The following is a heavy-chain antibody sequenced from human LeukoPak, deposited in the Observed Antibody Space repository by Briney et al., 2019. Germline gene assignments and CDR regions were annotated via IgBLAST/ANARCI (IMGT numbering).Heavy chain of an antibody. J-gene: IGHJ4*02. CDR1: GGSISSSSYY. Sequence: PSETLSLTCTVSGGSISSSSYYWGWIRQPPGKGLEWIGSIYYSGSTYYNPSLKSRVTISVDTSKNQFSLKLSSVTAADTAVYYCARGRGSWYGVYFDYWGQGTLVTVSS. CDR2: IYYSGST. D-gene: IGHD6-13*01. V-gene: IGHV4-39*07. CDR3: ARGRGSWYGVYFDY.